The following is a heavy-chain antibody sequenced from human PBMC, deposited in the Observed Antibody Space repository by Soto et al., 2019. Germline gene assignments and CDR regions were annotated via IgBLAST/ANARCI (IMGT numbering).Heavy chain of an antibody. Sequence: ASVKVSCKASGYTFTSYDINWVRQATGQGLEWMGWMNPNSGNTGYAQKFQGRVTMTRNTSISTAYMELSSLRSEDTAVYYCARVSVNYGVVMVLYYCMDVSGKGTTVTVSS. CDR3: ARVSVNYGVVMVLYYCMDV. V-gene: IGHV1-8*01. CDR2: MNPNSGNT. CDR1: GYTFTSYD. J-gene: IGHJ6*03. D-gene: IGHD3-3*01.